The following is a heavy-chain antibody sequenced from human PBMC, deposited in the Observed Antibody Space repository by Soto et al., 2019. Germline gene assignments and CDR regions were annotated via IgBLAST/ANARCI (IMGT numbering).Heavy chain of an antibody. CDR3: ARDLHDYVSFRFDP. J-gene: IGHJ5*02. V-gene: IGHV3-21*01. Sequence: GGSLRLSCAASGFTFSSYSMNWVRQAPGKGLEWVSSISRSSSYIYYADSVKGRFTISRDNAKNSLYLQMNSLRAEDTVVYYCARDLHDYVSFRFDPWGQGTLVTVSS. D-gene: IGHD3-16*01. CDR2: ISRSSSYI. CDR1: GFTFSSYS.